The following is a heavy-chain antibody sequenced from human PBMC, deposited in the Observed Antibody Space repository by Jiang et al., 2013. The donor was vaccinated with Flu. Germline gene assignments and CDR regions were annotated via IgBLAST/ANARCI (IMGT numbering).Heavy chain of an antibody. CDR3: ARGLRDYSGRIYYFDY. CDR2: INAGNGDT. CDR1: GYTFTSYG. D-gene: IGHD4-11*01. J-gene: IGHJ4*02. V-gene: IGHV1-3*01. Sequence: SGAEVKKPGASVKVSCKASGYTFTSYGIHWVRQAPGQRLEWMGWINAGNGDTTFSQKFQGRVTITSDTSASTAYMDLSGLRSEDTAIYYCARGLRDYSGRIYYFDYWGQGTLVTVSS.